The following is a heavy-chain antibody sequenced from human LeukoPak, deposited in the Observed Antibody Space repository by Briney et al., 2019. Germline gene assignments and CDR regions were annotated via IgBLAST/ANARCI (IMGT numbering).Heavy chain of an antibody. CDR1: GGSISRYY. CDR3: ARTGIAAAGTHFDY. V-gene: IGHV4-4*07. D-gene: IGHD6-13*01. CDR2: IYTSGST. Sequence: SETLSLTCTVSGGSISRYYWSWIRQPAGKGLEWIGRIYTSGSTNYNPSLKSRVTMSVDTSRNQFSLKLSSVTAADTAVYYCARTGIAAAGTHFDYWGQGTLVTVSS. J-gene: IGHJ4*02.